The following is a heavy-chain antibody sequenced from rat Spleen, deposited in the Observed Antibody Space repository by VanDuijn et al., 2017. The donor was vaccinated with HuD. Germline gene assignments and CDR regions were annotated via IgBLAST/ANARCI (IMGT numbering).Heavy chain of an antibody. CDR3: ARLTTGGMG. V-gene: IGHV5-25*01. Sequence: EVQLVESGGGLVQPGRSLKLSCAASGFTFSNYDMAWVRQAPTKGLEWVASISTSGGSTYYRDSVKGRFTVSRDNAKSTLYLQMDSLRSEDAATYFCARLTTGGMGWGQGVMVTVSS. D-gene: IGHD1-11*01. CDR2: ISTSGGST. J-gene: IGHJ2*01. CDR1: GFTFSNYD.